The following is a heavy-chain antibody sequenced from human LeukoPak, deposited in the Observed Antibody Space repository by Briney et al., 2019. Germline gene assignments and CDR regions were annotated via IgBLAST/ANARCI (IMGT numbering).Heavy chain of an antibody. D-gene: IGHD5-18*01. V-gene: IGHV3-48*01. Sequence: GGSLRLSCAASGFTFSNYDMSWLRQAPGKGLEWLSFIFSTSGVTWYADSVKGRFTISRDNAKNSLSLQMNSLRAEDTAVYYCAKAMPDMAYFDSWGQGTLVTVSS. CDR1: GFTFSNYD. J-gene: IGHJ4*02. CDR2: IFSTSGVT. CDR3: AKAMPDMAYFDS.